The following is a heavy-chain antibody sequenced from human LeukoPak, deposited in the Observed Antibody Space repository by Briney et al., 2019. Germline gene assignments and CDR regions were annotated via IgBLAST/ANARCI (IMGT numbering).Heavy chain of an antibody. D-gene: IGHD1-26*01. CDR2: IYYTGST. CDR1: GGSMNNHY. V-gene: IGHV4-59*08. CDR3: ARLGAVTNIRSYYFDY. J-gene: IGHJ4*02. Sequence: PSEPLSLPCTVSGGSMNNHYWAWIRQPRGKGLECIGYIYYTGSTNYSHSLKSRLTISVDTSKNQFSLRLSSVTATDTAVYYCARLGAVTNIRSYYFDYWGQGTLVTVSS.